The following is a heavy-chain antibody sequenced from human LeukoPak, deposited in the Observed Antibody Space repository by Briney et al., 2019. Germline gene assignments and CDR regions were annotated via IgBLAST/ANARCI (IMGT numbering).Heavy chain of an antibody. Sequence: GGSLRLSCVASGFTFSSYWMSWVRQAPGKGLEWVANIKQDGSEKYYVDSVKGRFTISRDNAKNSLYLQMNSLRAEDTAVYYCARDRGTIVGAPSFKEGPRYYFDYWGQGTLVTVSS. CDR1: GFTFSSYW. D-gene: IGHD1-26*01. J-gene: IGHJ4*02. CDR2: IKQDGSEK. CDR3: ARDRGTIVGAPSFKEGPRYYFDY. V-gene: IGHV3-7*01.